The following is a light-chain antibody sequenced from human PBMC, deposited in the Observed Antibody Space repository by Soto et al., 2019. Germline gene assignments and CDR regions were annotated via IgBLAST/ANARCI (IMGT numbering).Light chain of an antibody. CDR3: QQRSNWPFT. Sequence: EIVLTQSPATLSVSPGKRVTLSCRASESVDINLAWYQQKPGQAPRLLIYDASNRATGIPARFSGSGSGTDFTLTISSLEPEDFAVYYCQQRSNWPFTFGQGTRLE. J-gene: IGKJ5*01. CDR1: ESVDIN. V-gene: IGKV3-11*01. CDR2: DAS.